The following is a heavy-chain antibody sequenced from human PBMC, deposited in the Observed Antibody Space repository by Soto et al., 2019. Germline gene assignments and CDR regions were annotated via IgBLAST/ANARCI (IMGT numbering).Heavy chain of an antibody. D-gene: IGHD3-10*01. Sequence: EASVKVSCKASGYTFTSYYMHWVRQAPGQGLEWMGIINPSGGSTSYAQKFQGRVTMTRDTSTSTVYMELSSLRSEDTAVYYCAREKHYGSGSYYYYYYGMDVCGQGTTVTVSS. CDR3: AREKHYGSGSYYYYYYGMDV. CDR2: INPSGGST. V-gene: IGHV1-46*01. J-gene: IGHJ6*02. CDR1: GYTFTSYY.